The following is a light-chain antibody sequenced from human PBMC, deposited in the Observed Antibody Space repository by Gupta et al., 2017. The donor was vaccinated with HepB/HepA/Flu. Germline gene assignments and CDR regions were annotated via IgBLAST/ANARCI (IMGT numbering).Light chain of an antibody. CDR1: QSRGQTNGNTY. Sequence: DLVMTQSQLSLPVTLGQPASISCTASQSRGQTNGNTYLDWFQQRPSQSPRRLIYQGSKRDSGVPDRFSGSGSGTDFTLKISSVEAEDVGVYYCRQDKHWPNTFGQGTKLEIE. CDR3: RQDKHWPNT. V-gene: IGKV2-30*02. CDR2: QGS. J-gene: IGKJ2*01.